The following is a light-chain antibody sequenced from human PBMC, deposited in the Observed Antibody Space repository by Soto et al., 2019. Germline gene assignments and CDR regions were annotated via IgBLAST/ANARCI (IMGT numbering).Light chain of an antibody. CDR1: QSVSSRS. V-gene: IGKV3-20*01. Sequence: EIVLTQSPGTLSLYPGDSAALSCRASQSVSSRSLAWYQQKRGQAPRLLIHGASNRATGIPDRFSGSGSGTDFTLTISRLEPEDFAVYYGQQYGSSPRTFGRGTKVEV. CDR3: QQYGSSPRT. CDR2: GAS. J-gene: IGKJ4*02.